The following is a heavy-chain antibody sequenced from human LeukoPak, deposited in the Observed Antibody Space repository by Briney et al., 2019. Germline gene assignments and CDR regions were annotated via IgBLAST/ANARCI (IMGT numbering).Heavy chain of an antibody. CDR1: GFTFSSYE. D-gene: IGHD2-21*02. Sequence: GGSLRLSCAASGFTFSSYEMNWVRQAPGKGLEWVSYISSSGSTIYYADSVKGRFTISRDNSKNTLYLQMNSLRAEDTAVYYCAKDPEAYCGGDCYSAGVAFDYWGQGTLVTVSS. V-gene: IGHV3-48*03. J-gene: IGHJ4*02. CDR2: ISSSGSTI. CDR3: AKDPEAYCGGDCYSAGVAFDY.